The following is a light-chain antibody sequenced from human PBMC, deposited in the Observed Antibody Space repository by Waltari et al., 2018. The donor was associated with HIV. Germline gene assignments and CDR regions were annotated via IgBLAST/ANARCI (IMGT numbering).Light chain of an antibody. CDR1: QSIDTY. CDR3: QQSYSSLST. Sequence: DIQMTQSPSSLSASLGDRVTITCRASQSIDTYLNWYQQRPGEAPKLLIYAASNLQSGVPSWFSGRGSWTDFTLTISSLQPEDFATYFCQQSYSSLSTFGQGTKL. V-gene: IGKV1-39*01. J-gene: IGKJ2*01. CDR2: AAS.